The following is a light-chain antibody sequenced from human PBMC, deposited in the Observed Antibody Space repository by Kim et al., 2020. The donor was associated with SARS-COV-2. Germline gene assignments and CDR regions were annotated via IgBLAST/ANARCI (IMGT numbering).Light chain of an antibody. Sequence: QTVVPQDPPLTVSPGGTVTLTCASSTGTVPGAFYPSWFQQKPGQAPRALIYSTNDKHSWTPARFSGSLLGGKAALTLSGAQPEDEADYYCLLYYGGALLFGGGTQLTVL. J-gene: IGLJ2*01. CDR2: STN. V-gene: IGLV7-43*01. CDR3: LLYYGGALL. CDR1: TGTVPGAFY.